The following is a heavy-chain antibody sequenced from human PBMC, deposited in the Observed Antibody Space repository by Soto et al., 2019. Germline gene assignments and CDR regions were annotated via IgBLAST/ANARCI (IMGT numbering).Heavy chain of an antibody. D-gene: IGHD6-19*01. CDR2: IYYSGST. V-gene: IGHV4-59*01. CDR1: GGSINSYY. Sequence: SETLSLTCTVSGGSINSYYWSWIRQPPGKGLEWIGYIYYSGSTNYNPSLKSRATISVDTSKNQFTLKLSSVTAADTAVYYCARVPWQWLGGYAFDIWRQGTMVTVSS. J-gene: IGHJ3*02. CDR3: ARVPWQWLGGYAFDI.